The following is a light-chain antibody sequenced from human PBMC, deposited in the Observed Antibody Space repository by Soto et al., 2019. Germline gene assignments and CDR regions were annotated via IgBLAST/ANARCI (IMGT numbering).Light chain of an antibody. CDR2: GAS. V-gene: IGKV3-20*01. J-gene: IGKJ2*01. CDR1: QIITSTY. CDR3: HQYGSSPPYT. Sequence: EIVLTQSPGTLSLSPGERATLSCRASQIITSTYLSWYQQKPGQAPRLLISGASTRAAGVPDRFSGTGSGTDFTLSISRLEPEDFAVYYCHQYGSSPPYTFGQGTTLEIK.